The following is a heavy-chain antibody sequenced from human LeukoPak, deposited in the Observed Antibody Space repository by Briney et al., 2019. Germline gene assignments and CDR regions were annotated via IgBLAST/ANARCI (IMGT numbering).Heavy chain of an antibody. CDR1: GDSISNYY. Sequence: SETLSLTCTVTGDSISNYYWSWIRQPAGKGLEWIGRIYSSGSTNYNPSLKSRVTMSVDMSRDQFSLKLSSVTAADTAVYYCARSQPPYSSRWYYFDFWGQGTLVTDSS. CDR3: ARSQPPYSSRWYYFDF. V-gene: IGHV4-4*07. D-gene: IGHD6-13*01. J-gene: IGHJ4*02. CDR2: IYSSGST.